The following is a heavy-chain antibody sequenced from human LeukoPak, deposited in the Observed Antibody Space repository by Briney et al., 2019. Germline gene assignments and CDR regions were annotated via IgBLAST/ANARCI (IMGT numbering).Heavy chain of an antibody. V-gene: IGHV1-69*13. D-gene: IGHD2-15*01. CDR2: IIPIFGTA. CDR3: ATAVRYCSGGSCYSAYFDY. J-gene: IGHJ4*02. CDR1: GGTFSSYA. Sequence: SVKVSCKASGGTFSSYAISWVRQAPGQGLEWMGGIIPIFGTANYAQKFQGRVTITADESTSTAYMELSSLRSEDTAVYYCATAVRYCSGGSCYSAYFDYWGQGTLVTVSS.